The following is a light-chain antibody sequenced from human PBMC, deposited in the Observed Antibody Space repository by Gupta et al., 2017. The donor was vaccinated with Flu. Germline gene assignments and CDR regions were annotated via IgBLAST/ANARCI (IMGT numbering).Light chain of an antibody. CDR3: QQSYSTPHT. Sequence: PSSLSASVGDSVTITCRASQSISSYLNWYQQKPGKAPNLLIYAASSLQSGLPSRFSGSGSGTDFTLTISSLRPEDFATYYCQQSYSTPHTFGGGTKVEIK. CDR2: AAS. CDR1: QSISSY. V-gene: IGKV1-39*01. J-gene: IGKJ4*01.